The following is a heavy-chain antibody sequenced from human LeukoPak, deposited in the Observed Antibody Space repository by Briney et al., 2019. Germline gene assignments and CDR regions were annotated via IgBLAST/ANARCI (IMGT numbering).Heavy chain of an antibody. Sequence: PSETLSLTCTVSGGSISSYYWSWIRQTPGQGLEWIGYIYYSGSTNYNPSLKSRATISVDTSKNQFSLKLSSVTDADSAVYYCARGLRGYSYRPWYYCGQGTLVTVSS. CDR1: GGSISSYY. D-gene: IGHD5-18*01. J-gene: IGHJ4*02. CDR3: ARGLRGYSYRPWYY. V-gene: IGHV4-59*01. CDR2: IYYSGST.